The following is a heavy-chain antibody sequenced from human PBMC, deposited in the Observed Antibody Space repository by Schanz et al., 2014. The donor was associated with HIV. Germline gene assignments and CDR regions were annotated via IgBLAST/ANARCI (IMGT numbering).Heavy chain of an antibody. CDR2: IIPVFGTT. Sequence: QVQLVQSGAELRKPGSSVKVSCKASGDPFRSYAFNWVRQAPGQGLEWMGGIIPVFGTTDYAQKFQGTVTITADESTSTAYMELSSLRSEDTAVYYCARAGDISGYYLDYWGQGTLVTVSS. CDR1: GDPFRSYA. V-gene: IGHV1-69*01. D-gene: IGHD3-22*01. J-gene: IGHJ4*02. CDR3: ARAGDISGYYLDY.